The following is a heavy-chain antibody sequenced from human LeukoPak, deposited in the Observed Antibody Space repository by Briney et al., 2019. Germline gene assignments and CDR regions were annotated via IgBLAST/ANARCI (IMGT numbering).Heavy chain of an antibody. CDR3: AKDLSVVVPGAIGMDV. CDR2: ISYDGSNK. D-gene: IGHD2-2*01. Sequence: PGGSLRLSCAASGFTFSSYVMHWVRQAPGKGLEWVAVISYDGSNKYYADSVKSRFTISRDNSKNTLYLQMSSLRAEDTAVYYCAKDLSVVVPGAIGMDVWGQGTTVTVSS. J-gene: IGHJ6*02. V-gene: IGHV3-30*18. CDR1: GFTFSSYV.